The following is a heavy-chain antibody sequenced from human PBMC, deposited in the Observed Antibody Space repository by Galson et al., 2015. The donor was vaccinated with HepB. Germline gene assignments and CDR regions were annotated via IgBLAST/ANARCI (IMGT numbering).Heavy chain of an antibody. J-gene: IGHJ6*03. V-gene: IGHV3-74*01. Sequence: SLRLSCAASGFTFSYHWMHWVRQAPGEGLVWVSRINTDASSTIYADSVKGRFTISRDNAKNTLYLQMSSLRAEDTAVYYCARKRYYYMDVWGKGTTVTVSS. CDR2: INTDASST. CDR1: GFTFSYHW. CDR3: ARKRYYYMDV.